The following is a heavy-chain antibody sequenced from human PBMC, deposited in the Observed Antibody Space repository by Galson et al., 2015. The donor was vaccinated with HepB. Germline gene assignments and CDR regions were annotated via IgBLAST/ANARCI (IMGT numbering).Heavy chain of an antibody. CDR3: ARHEGGDYGDYSRQGNWFDP. D-gene: IGHD4-17*01. CDR2: IYPGDSDT. V-gene: IGHV5-51*01. CDR1: GYSFTSYW. Sequence: QSGAEVKKPGESLKISCKGSGYSFTSYWIGWVRQMPGKGLEWMGIIYPGDSDTRYSPSFQGQVTISADKSISTAYLQWSSLKASDTAMYCCARHEGGDYGDYSRQGNWFDPWGQGTLVTVSS. J-gene: IGHJ5*02.